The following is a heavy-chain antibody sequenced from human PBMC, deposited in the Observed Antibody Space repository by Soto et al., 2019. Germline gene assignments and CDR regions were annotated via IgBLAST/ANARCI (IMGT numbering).Heavy chain of an antibody. CDR2: ISSDGKKK. Sequence: QVQLVESGGGVVQPGRSLRLSCAASGFPFSSYAMHWVRQAPGKGLEWVAVISSDGKKKYHADYVKGRVTISRDSSKNTLYVQMNRLRAEDTAVYYCARDPVVTGSLGYYGMDVWGQGTTVTVSS. J-gene: IGHJ6*02. D-gene: IGHD3-9*01. V-gene: IGHV3-30*04. CDR1: GFPFSSYA. CDR3: ARDPVVTGSLGYYGMDV.